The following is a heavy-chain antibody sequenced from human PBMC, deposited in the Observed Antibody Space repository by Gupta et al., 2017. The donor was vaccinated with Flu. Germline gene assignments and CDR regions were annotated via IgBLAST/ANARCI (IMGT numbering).Heavy chain of an antibody. CDR2: FDPEDGKA. Sequence: QVHLVQSGAEVKKPGASVKVSCKVSGHTLSELAMHWVRQTPGKGLEWVGNFDPEDGKAIYAQKVQGRVILTEDTSADTAYMELHSLRSDDTAIYYCATDGTLDYWGQGTLVTVSS. J-gene: IGHJ4*02. CDR1: GHTLSELA. CDR3: ATDGTLDY. V-gene: IGHV1-24*01.